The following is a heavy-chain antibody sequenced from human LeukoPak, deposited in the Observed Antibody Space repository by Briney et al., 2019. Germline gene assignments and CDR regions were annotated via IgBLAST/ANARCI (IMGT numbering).Heavy chain of an antibody. Sequence: PGGSLRLSCTASGLTFSNYATTWVRQAPGKGLGWVSSITGSGRGTYYADSVKGRFSVSRDNSQNTVFLHMNSLRADDTALYYCSKDPNGDYVGAFDMWGPGTMVTVSS. D-gene: IGHD4-17*01. CDR3: SKDPNGDYVGAFDM. CDR2: ITGSGRGT. J-gene: IGHJ3*02. CDR1: GLTFSNYA. V-gene: IGHV3-23*01.